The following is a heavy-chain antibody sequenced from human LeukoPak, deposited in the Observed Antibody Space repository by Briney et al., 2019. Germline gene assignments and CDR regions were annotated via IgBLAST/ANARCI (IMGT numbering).Heavy chain of an antibody. D-gene: IGHD3-22*01. CDR1: GFAFSAYE. V-gene: IGHV3-48*03. CDR3: TTLGYHLDS. CDR2: IAGSDTRT. J-gene: IGHJ4*02. Sequence: GGSLILSCAASGFAFSAYEMNWVRQAPGKGLEWVSYIAGSDTRTYYADSVKGRFTIFRDNTKNSLYLQMNSLRVEDTGLYCTTLGYHLDSWGQGTLVTVSS.